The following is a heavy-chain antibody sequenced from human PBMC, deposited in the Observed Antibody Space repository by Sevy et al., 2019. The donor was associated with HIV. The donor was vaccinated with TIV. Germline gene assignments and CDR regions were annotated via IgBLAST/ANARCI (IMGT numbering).Heavy chain of an antibody. CDR1: GYTFTGYY. V-gene: IGHV1-2*04. Sequence: ASVKVSCKASGYTFTGYYMHWVRQAPGQGLEWMGWINPNSGGTNYALKFQGWVTMTRDTSISTAYMELSRLRSDDTAVYYCARGSYCSSTSCRTPYYYYYYVDVWGKGTTVTVSS. CDR3: ARGSYCSSTSCRTPYYYYYYVDV. J-gene: IGHJ6*03. CDR2: INPNSGGT. D-gene: IGHD2-2*01.